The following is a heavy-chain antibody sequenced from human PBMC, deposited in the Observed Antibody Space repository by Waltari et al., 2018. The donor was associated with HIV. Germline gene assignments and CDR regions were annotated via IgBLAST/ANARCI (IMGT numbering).Heavy chain of an antibody. CDR2: ISGSGGST. Sequence: EVQLLESGGGLVQPGGSLRLSCAASGFTFSSYAMRWVRQAPGKGLEWVSAISGSGGSTYYADSVKGRFTISRDNSKNTLYLQMNSLRAEDTAVYYCAKDEGGYCSGGSCVLMYGMDVWGQGTTVTVSS. V-gene: IGHV3-23*01. D-gene: IGHD2-15*01. CDR3: AKDEGGYCSGGSCVLMYGMDV. J-gene: IGHJ6*02. CDR1: GFTFSSYA.